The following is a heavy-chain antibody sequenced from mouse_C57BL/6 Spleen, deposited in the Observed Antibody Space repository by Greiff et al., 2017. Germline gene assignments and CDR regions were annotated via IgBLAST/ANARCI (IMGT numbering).Heavy chain of an antibody. CDR3: ARRGYYGNFDY. D-gene: IGHD2-1*01. CDR2: ISYSGSP. Sequence: EVKVVESGPGMVKPSQSLSLTCTVIGYSITSGYDWHWIRHFPGNKLDWMGYISYSGSPNYNPSPKSRISITHDTSKNHFFLKLNSVTTEDTATYYCARRGYYGNFDYWGQGTTLTVSS. CDR1: GYSITSGYD. V-gene: IGHV3-1*01. J-gene: IGHJ2*01.